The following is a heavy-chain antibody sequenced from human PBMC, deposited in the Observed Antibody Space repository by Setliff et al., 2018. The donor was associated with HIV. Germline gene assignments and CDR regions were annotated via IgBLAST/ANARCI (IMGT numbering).Heavy chain of an antibody. Sequence: GGSLRLSCAASGFTFSSYGMHWVRQAPGKGLEWVAFIHYDGSQQYYADSVQGRFTISRDNSKNTLYLQMNSLRAEDTAVYFCARPTNIDTLYYGSQSFYMYYYGMDVWGQGTTVTVSS. CDR2: IHYDGSQQ. J-gene: IGHJ6*02. D-gene: IGHD3-10*01. CDR1: GFTFSSYG. CDR3: ARPTNIDTLYYGSQSFYMYYYGMDV. V-gene: IGHV3-30*02.